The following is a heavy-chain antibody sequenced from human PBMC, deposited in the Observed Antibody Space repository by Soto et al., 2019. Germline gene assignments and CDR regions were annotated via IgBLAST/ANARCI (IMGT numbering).Heavy chain of an antibody. Sequence: QVQLQESGPGLVKPSETLSLTCTVSGGSISSYYWSWIRQPPGKGLEWIGYIYYSGSTNYNPSLKRRVTISVDTSKNQFSLKLSSVTAADTAVYYCARHLKRYCSGGSCYPFDYWGQGTLVTVSS. J-gene: IGHJ4*02. V-gene: IGHV4-59*08. CDR2: IYYSGST. D-gene: IGHD2-15*01. CDR3: ARHLKRYCSGGSCYPFDY. CDR1: GGSISSYY.